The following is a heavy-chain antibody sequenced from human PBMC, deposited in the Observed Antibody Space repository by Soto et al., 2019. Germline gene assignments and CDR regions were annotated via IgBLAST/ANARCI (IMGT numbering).Heavy chain of an antibody. V-gene: IGHV1-69*08. J-gene: IGHJ4*02. CDR3: ARDLEPVATIGDGDVPGG. D-gene: IGHD5-12*01. CDR2: IIPILGIS. Sequence: QVQLVQSGAEVKKPGSSVKVSCKASGGTFSSYTISWVRQAPGQGLELMGSIIPILGISNYAQKFQGRVTITADKSTSTDYMELSSLRSEDTAVYYCARDLEPVATIGDGDVPGGWGQGTLVTVSS. CDR1: GGTFSSYT.